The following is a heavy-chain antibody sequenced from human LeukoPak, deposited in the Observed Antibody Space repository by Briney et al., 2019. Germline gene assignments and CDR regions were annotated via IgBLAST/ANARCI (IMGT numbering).Heavy chain of an antibody. J-gene: IGHJ6*02. D-gene: IGHD3-10*01. CDR1: GFPFSTYG. V-gene: IGHV3-30*02. CDR3: AKANRDHLSHYYGVDV. Sequence: PGGSLRLSCAASGFPFSTYGMHWLRQAPGKGPESVALIRHDGTETYYAESVKGRFTISRDDSKNTFYLQMNSLRAEDTAVYYCAKANRDHLSHYYGVDVWGQGTTVVVSS. CDR2: IRHDGTET.